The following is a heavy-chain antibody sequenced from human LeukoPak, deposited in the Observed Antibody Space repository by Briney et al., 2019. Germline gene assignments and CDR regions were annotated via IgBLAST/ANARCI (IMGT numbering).Heavy chain of an antibody. CDR2: ISAYNGNT. V-gene: IGHV1-18*01. CDR3: ARVPELTSDYGDAWYFDY. Sequence: VASVKVSCKASGYTFTSYGISWVRQAPGQGLEWMGWISAYNGNTNYAQKLQGRVTMTTDTSTSTAYMELRSLRSDDTAVYYCARVPELTSDYGDAWYFDYWGQGALVTVSS. CDR1: GYTFTSYG. D-gene: IGHD4-17*01. J-gene: IGHJ4*02.